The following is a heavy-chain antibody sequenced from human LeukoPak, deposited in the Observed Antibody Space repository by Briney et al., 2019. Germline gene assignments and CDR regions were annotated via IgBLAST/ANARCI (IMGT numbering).Heavy chain of an antibody. D-gene: IGHD5-12*01. CDR2: ISSSSSTI. J-gene: IGHJ4*02. Sequence: SGGSLRLSCAASGFTFSSYSMNWVRQAPGKGLEWVSYISSSSSTIYYADSVKGRFTISRDNAKNSLYLQMNSLRDEDTAVYYCARDLIVATIPPNFGYWGQGTLVTVSS. CDR3: ARDLIVATIPPNFGY. V-gene: IGHV3-48*02. CDR1: GFTFSSYS.